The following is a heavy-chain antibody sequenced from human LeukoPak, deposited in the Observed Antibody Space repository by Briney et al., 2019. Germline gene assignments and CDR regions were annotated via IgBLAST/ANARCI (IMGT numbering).Heavy chain of an antibody. CDR3: AKDRITMVRGELLYYFDY. D-gene: IGHD3-10*01. CDR2: INWNGGST. Sequence: PGGSLRLSCAASGFTFDDYGMSWVRQAPGKGLGWVSGINWNGGSTGYADSVKGRFTISRDNSKNTLYLQMNSLRAEDTAVYYCAKDRITMVRGELLYYFDYWGQGTLVTVSS. CDR1: GFTFDDYG. J-gene: IGHJ4*02. V-gene: IGHV3-20*04.